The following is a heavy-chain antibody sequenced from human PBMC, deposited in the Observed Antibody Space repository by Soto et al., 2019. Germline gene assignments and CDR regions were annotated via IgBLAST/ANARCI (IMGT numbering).Heavy chain of an antibody. CDR3: VKNSGWFNT. CDR1: GFTLGTTY. J-gene: IGHJ5*02. D-gene: IGHD3-10*01. V-gene: IGHV3-23*01. Sequence: RRLSCAASGFTLGTTYMPWVRQAPGEGLEWVSTIDGSGGITYYADSVKGRFTISRDNSRNTVYLQMNSLRGDDTALYYCVKNSGWFNTWGQGALVTVSS. CDR2: IDGSGGIT.